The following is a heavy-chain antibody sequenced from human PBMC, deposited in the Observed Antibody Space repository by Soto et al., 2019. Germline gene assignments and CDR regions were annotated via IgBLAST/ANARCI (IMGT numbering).Heavy chain of an antibody. CDR3: ARARMVRGVIYYYGMDV. J-gene: IGHJ6*02. D-gene: IGHD3-10*01. CDR2: IYYSGST. V-gene: IGHV4-31*11. CDR1: RGSIRHRGNH. Sequence: TPCLTWAFFRGSIRHRGNHWSWNRQQPGKGLEWIGYIYYSGSTYYNPSLKSRVTISVDTSKNQFSLKLNSVTAADTAVYYCARARMVRGVIYYYGMDVWGQGTTVTV.